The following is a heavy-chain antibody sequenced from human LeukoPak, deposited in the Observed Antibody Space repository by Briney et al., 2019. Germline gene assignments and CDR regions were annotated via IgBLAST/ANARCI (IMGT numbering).Heavy chain of an antibody. V-gene: IGHV1-69*13. CDR1: GGTFSSYA. CDR3: AREDLRYYSGGSCNNWFDP. CDR2: VIPIFGTA. J-gene: IGHJ5*02. Sequence: SVKVSCKASGGTFSSYAINWVRQAPGQGLEWMGGVIPIFGTANYAQKFQGRVTITADESTSTAYMELSSLRSEDTAVYYCAREDLRYYSGGSCNNWFDPWGQGTLVTVSS. D-gene: IGHD2-15*01.